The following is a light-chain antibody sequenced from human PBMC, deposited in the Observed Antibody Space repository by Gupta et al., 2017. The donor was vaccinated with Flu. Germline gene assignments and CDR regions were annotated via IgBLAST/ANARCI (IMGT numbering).Light chain of an antibody. CDR3: QVWDSSSNVL. J-gene: IGLJ3*02. Sequence: SYVLTQPPSVSVAPGQKASITCGGDNIGSKSVHWYQQKTGQAPVLVVYDDTNRPSGIPERFSGSNSGNTATLTISRVEAGDEADYHCQVWDSSSNVLFGGGTKLAVL. V-gene: IGLV3-21*02. CDR1: NIGSKS. CDR2: DDT.